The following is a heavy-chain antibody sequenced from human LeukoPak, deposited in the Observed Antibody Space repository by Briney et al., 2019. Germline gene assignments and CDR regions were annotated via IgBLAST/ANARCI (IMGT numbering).Heavy chain of an antibody. CDR1: GFTVSNKY. CDR2: IYSDGRT. D-gene: IGHD3-3*01. V-gene: IGHV3-53*01. Sequence: PGGSLRLSCAASGFTVSNKYMTWVRQAPGKGLEWVSLIYSDGRTYYADSVKGRCTISRDNSKNTLYLQMNSLRAEDTAVYYCVPRKEWSCYMDVWGKGTTVTVSS. CDR3: VPRKEWSCYMDV. J-gene: IGHJ6*03.